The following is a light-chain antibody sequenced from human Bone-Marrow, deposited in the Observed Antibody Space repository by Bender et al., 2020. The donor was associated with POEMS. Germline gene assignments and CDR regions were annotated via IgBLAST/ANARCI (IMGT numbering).Light chain of an antibody. CDR1: SDDVGAYDY. V-gene: IGLV2-14*03. J-gene: IGLJ1*01. CDR3: SSYTSSSTLYV. CDR2: DVN. Sequence: QSALTQPASVSGSPGQSITVSCTGSSDDVGAYDYVSWYQQHPGKAPKLMIYDVNNRPSGVSNRFSGSKSGNTASLTISGLQAEDEADYYCSSYTSSSTLYVFGTGTKVTVL.